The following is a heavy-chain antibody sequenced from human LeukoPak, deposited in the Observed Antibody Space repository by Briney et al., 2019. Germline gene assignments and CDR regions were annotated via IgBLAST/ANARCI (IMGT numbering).Heavy chain of an antibody. CDR1: GFNFNTYS. CDR2: ISSTSNYI. CDR3: ARAGDILLVSYFHYYGMDV. J-gene: IGHJ6*02. V-gene: IGHV3-21*01. Sequence: PGGSLRLSCAVFGFNFNTYSMNWVRQAPGKGPEWVSSISSTSNYIYYAESVKGRFAVSRDNAKNSLYLQMNSLRADDTAVYYCARAGDILLVSYFHYYGMDVWGQGTTVIVSS. D-gene: IGHD7-27*01.